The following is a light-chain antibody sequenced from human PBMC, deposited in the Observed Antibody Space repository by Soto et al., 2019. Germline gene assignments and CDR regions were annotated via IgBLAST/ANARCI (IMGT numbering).Light chain of an antibody. V-gene: IGKV3-15*01. J-gene: IGKJ1*01. CDR2: EAS. Sequence: EIVMTQSPATLSVSPGERFTLSCRASQSVRSNLAWYQQKPGQAPRLLIYEASTRATGVPARLSGSGSGTEFSLTISSLQSEDFAVYYCQQHNVWPATFGQGTKVDIK. CDR3: QQHNVWPAT. CDR1: QSVRSN.